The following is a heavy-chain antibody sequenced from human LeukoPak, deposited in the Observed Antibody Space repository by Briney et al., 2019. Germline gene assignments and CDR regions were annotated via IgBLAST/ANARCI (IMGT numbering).Heavy chain of an antibody. CDR1: GFTFSSYW. D-gene: IGHD4/OR15-4a*01. V-gene: IGHV3-74*01. CDR3: IPTTIA. Sequence: GGSLRLSCEASGFTFSSYWMHWVRQAPGKGLVWVSRIKSDGTVTNCADTVKGRFTVSRDNAKNTLYLQMNSLRVEDTAVYYCIPTTIAWGQGNLVTGSS. CDR2: IKSDGTVT. J-gene: IGHJ4*02.